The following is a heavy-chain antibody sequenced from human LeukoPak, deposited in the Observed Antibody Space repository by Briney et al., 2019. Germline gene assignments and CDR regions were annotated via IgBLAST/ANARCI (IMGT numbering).Heavy chain of an antibody. Sequence: SETLSLTCAVYGGSFSGYYWSWIRQPPGKGLEWIGEINHSGSTNYNPSLKSRVTISVDTSKNQFSLKLSSVTAADTAVYYCARGDSSSWYVTDYWGQGTLVTVSS. V-gene: IGHV4-34*01. CDR2: INHSGST. CDR3: ARGDSSSWYVTDY. CDR1: GGSFSGYY. J-gene: IGHJ4*02. D-gene: IGHD6-13*01.